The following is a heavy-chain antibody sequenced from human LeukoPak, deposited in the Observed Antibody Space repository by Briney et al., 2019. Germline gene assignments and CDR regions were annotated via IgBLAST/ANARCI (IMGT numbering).Heavy chain of an antibody. CDR2: IWYDGSNK. CDR1: GFTFSSYG. CDR3: ASSGNYYDSSGYPDHDAFDI. J-gene: IGHJ3*02. V-gene: IGHV3-33*01. D-gene: IGHD3-22*01. Sequence: GGSLRLSCAASGFTFSSYGMHWVRQAPGKGLEWVAVIWYDGSNKYYADSVKGRFTISRDNSKNTLYLQMNSLRAEDTAVYYCASSGNYYDSSGYPDHDAFDIWGQGTMVTVSS.